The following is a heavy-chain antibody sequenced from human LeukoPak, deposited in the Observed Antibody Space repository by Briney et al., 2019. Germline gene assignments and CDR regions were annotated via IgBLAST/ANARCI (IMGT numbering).Heavy chain of an antibody. D-gene: IGHD3/OR15-3a*01. CDR3: ARQTGSGLFILP. Sequence: PSETLSLTCTVSGVSISSSNSYWGWIRQPPGKGLEWIGSIYYSGNTYYNASLKSQVSISIDTSKSQFSLRLTSVTAADTAVYYCARQTGSGLFILPGGQETLVTVSS. J-gene: IGHJ4*02. V-gene: IGHV4-39*01. CDR1: GVSISSSNSY. CDR2: IYYSGNT.